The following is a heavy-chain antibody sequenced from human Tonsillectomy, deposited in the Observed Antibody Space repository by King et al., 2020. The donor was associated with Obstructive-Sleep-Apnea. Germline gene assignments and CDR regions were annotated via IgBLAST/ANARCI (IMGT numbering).Heavy chain of an antibody. CDR1: GYTFTDYY. CDR2: INPNSGGT. D-gene: IGHD1-26*01. J-gene: IGHJ4*02. CDR3: ARDASAELRRRSNYFDH. Sequence: VQLVESGAEVKKPGASVKVSCKASGYTFTDYYIHWVRQAPGQGLEWMGWINPNSGGTDYAQKFQGRVTMTRDTSISTAYMGLSRLTSDDTAVYFCARDASAELRRRSNYFDHWGQGTLVTVSS. V-gene: IGHV1-2*02.